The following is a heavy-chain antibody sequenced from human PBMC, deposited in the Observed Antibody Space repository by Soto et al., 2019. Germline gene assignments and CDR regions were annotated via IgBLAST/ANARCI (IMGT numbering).Heavy chain of an antibody. CDR2: ISSSSSYI. D-gene: IGHD2-15*01. CDR3: ASSPYCSGGSCWYGMDV. V-gene: IGHV3-21*01. Sequence: GGSLRLSCAASGFTFSSYSMNWVRQAPGKGLEWVSSISSSSSYIYYADSVKGRFTISRDNAKNSLYLQMNSLRAEDTAVYYCASSPYCSGGSCWYGMDVWGQGTTVTVSS. CDR1: GFTFSSYS. J-gene: IGHJ6*02.